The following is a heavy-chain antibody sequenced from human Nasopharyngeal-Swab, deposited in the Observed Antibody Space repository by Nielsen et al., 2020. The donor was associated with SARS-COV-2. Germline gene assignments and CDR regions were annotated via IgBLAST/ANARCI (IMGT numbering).Heavy chain of an antibody. D-gene: IGHD2-21*02. CDR2: VRSKGNNYAT. Sequence: GESLKISCAASGFTFSDSAIHWVRQASGQGLEWVGRVRSKGNNYATAYSASVKGRFIIFRDDPTNTAYLQMNSLKTEGTAVYYCTRCGGGCYSGRDYWGQGTLVTVSS. J-gene: IGHJ4*02. CDR1: GFTFSDSA. V-gene: IGHV3-73*01. CDR3: TRCGGGCYSGRDY.